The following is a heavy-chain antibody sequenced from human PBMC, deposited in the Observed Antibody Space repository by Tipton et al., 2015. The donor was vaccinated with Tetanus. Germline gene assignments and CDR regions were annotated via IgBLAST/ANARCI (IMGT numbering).Heavy chain of an antibody. CDR3: ARVKGGTREYYAIKY. CDR1: GFTFTRYA. Sequence: SLRLSCAASGFTFTRYAMHWVRQAPGKGLEWVAVITFDGKTKYYADSVKGRLTLSRDNSQNTLYLEMNSLRLEDTAVYYCARVKGGTREYYAIKYWGQGTLVTVSS. V-gene: IGHV3-30*04. CDR2: ITFDGKTK. J-gene: IGHJ4*02. D-gene: IGHD3-3*01.